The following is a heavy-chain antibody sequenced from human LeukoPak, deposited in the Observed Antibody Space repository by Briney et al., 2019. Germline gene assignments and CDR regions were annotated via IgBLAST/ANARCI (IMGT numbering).Heavy chain of an antibody. D-gene: IGHD6-13*01. CDR1: GFTFSSYG. CDR3: ARVCNSSWFLLGY. J-gene: IGHJ4*02. V-gene: IGHV3-33*01. Sequence: GRSLRLSCTAPGFTFSSYGMHSVRQAPGKGLERVAVIWYDGSNKYYADSVKGRFTISRDNAKNTLYLQMGNLGTDDTSVYSWARVCNSSWFLLGYWGQGALVTVSS. CDR2: IWYDGSNK.